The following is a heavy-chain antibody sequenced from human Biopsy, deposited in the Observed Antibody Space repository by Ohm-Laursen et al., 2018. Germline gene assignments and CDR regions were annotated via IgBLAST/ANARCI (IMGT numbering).Heavy chain of an antibody. D-gene: IGHD2-15*01. CDR2: IKQDGSEK. J-gene: IGHJ4*02. CDR1: GFTSSSFW. V-gene: IGHV3-7*01. Sequence: SLRLSCAASGFTSSSFWMSWVRQAPGKGLEWVANIKQDGSEKNYVDSVKGRFTISRDNAKNSLLLQMNRLRVEDTAVYYCARAYSRGDYWGQGTLVTVSS. CDR3: ARAYSRGDY.